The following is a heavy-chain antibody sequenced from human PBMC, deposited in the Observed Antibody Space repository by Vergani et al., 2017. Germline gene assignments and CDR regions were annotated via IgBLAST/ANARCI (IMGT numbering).Heavy chain of an antibody. J-gene: IGHJ4*02. CDR3: ARGISGSFRYPLFDY. CDR1: GGSISSYY. Sequence: QVQLQESGPGLVKPSETLSLTCTVSGGSISSYYWSWIRQPPGMGLEWIGYIYYSGSTNYNPSLKSRVTISVDTSKNQFSLKLSSVTAADTAVYYCARGISGSFRYPLFDYWGQGTLVTVSS. CDR2: IYYSGST. D-gene: IGHD1-26*01. V-gene: IGHV4-59*01.